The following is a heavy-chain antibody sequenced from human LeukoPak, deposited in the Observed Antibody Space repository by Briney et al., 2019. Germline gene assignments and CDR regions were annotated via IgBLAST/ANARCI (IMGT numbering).Heavy chain of an antibody. D-gene: IGHD2-15*01. CDR2: IYRGGVT. CDR1: GFIGIDGY. J-gene: IGHJ4*02. Sequence: GGSLRLSCAVSGFIGIDGYMSWVRQAPGKGLEWLSVIYRGGVTYYADSVKGRFTISRDNSKNTWHPQLNSLRAEDTAVYYCAGASSEGVVIDATSFDLWGQGTMVIVSS. V-gene: IGHV3-66*01. CDR3: AGASSEGVVIDATSFDL.